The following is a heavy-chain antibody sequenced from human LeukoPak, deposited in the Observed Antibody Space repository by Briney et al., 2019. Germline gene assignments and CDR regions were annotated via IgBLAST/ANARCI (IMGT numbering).Heavy chain of an antibody. Sequence: GRSLRLSCGASGFTFSSYGMHWVRQAPGKGLEWVAVISYDGSNKYYADSVKGRFTISRDNSKNTLYLQMNSLRAEDTAVYYCAEVGDRFDYWGQGTLVTVSS. V-gene: IGHV3-30*18. J-gene: IGHJ4*02. CDR1: GFTFSSYG. CDR2: ISYDGSNK. CDR3: AEVGDRFDY. D-gene: IGHD4-17*01.